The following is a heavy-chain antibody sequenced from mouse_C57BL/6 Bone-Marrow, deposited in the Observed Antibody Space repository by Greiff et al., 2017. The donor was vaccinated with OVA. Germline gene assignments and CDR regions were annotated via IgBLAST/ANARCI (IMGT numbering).Heavy chain of an antibody. CDR2: ITHSGET. CDR3: AGDRAYDGYYEDAMDY. Sequence: QVQLQQSGPGLVKPSQSLFLTCSITGFPITSGYYWIWIRQSPGKPLEWMGYITHSGETFYNPSLQSPISITRETSKNQFFLQLNSVTTEDTAMYYCAGDRAYDGYYEDAMDYWGQGTSVTVSS. D-gene: IGHD2-3*01. J-gene: IGHJ4*01. CDR1: GFPITSGYY. V-gene: IGHV12-3*01.